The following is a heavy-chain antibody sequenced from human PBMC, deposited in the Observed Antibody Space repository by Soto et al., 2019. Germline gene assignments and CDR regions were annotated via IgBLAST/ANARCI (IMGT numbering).Heavy chain of an antibody. V-gene: IGHV4-59*08. D-gene: IGHD3-10*01. CDR2: IQYNGYS. CDR3: GRHGFGSLHGLVDV. CDR1: GGSITNYY. J-gene: IGHJ6*02. Sequence: QLQLQESGPGLVKPSETLSLTCTVSGGSITNYYCSWFRQPPGKGLEWIGYIQYNGYSAYNLSLKRRVTMSMDTSKTQFSLMQESLTDTNTAVYYCGRHGFGSLHGLVDVWGQGTTVIVSS.